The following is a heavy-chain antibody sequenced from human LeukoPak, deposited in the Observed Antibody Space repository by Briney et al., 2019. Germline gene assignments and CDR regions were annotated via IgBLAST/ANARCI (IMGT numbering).Heavy chain of an antibody. CDR2: MSSGGTYI. J-gene: IGHJ4*02. V-gene: IGHV3-21*01. Sequence: PGGSLRLSCAASGFTFSSYSMTWVRQAPGKGLDWISSMSSGGTYIYYADSVRGRFTISRDNAKNSLYLLMNSLRAEDTAVYYCARDRPTGASRLFVVQWGQGTLVTVSS. CDR3: ARDRPTGASRLFVVQ. D-gene: IGHD3-3*01. CDR1: GFTFSSYS.